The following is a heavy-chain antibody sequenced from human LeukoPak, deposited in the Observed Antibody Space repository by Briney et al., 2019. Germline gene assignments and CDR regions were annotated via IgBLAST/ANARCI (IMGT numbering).Heavy chain of an antibody. Sequence: SQTLSLTCAISGDSVSSNSAAWNWIRQSPSSGLEWLGRTYYRSKWFNDYAVSVKSRITINADTSKNQFSLQLNSVTPEDTAVYYCAKTGTSGGCDYWGQGTLVTVSS. D-gene: IGHD3-10*01. CDR1: GDSVSSNSAA. V-gene: IGHV6-1*01. J-gene: IGHJ4*02. CDR3: AKTGTSGGCDY. CDR2: TYYRSKWFN.